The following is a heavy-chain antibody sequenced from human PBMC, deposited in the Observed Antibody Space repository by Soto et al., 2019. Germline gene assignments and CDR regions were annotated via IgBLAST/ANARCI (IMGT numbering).Heavy chain of an antibody. CDR1: GGTFSSYA. CDR3: AGQAVGVVNYYYYGMDV. Sequence: QVQLVQSGAEVKKPGSSVKVSCKASGGTFSSYAISWVRQAPGQGLEWMGGIIPIFGTANYAQKFQGRVTITADESTSTAYMELSSLRSEDTAVYYCAGQAVGVVNYYYYGMDVWGQGTTVTVSS. V-gene: IGHV1-69*12. D-gene: IGHD2-8*02. CDR2: IIPIFGTA. J-gene: IGHJ6*02.